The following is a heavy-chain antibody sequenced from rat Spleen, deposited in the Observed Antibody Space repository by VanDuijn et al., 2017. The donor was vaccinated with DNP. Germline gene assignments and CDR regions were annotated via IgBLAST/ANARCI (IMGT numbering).Heavy chain of an antibody. J-gene: IGHJ2*01. CDR1: GFTFSNYY. V-gene: IGHV5-27*01. CDR2: ISTGGDIT. Sequence: EVQLVESGGGLVQPGRSLKLSCAASGFTFSNYYMAWVRQAPTKGLAWVAFISTGGDITYYRDSVKGRVTISRDNAKSTLYLQMDSLRSEDTATYYCTTENIDYWGQGVMVTVSS. CDR3: TTENIDY.